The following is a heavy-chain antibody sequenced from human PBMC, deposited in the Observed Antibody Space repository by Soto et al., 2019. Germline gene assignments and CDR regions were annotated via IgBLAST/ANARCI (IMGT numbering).Heavy chain of an antibody. CDR2: INAGNGNT. CDR1: GYTFTSYA. V-gene: IGHV1-3*01. D-gene: IGHD3-9*01. CDR3: ARVVNYDILTGYYSYYYYGMDV. Sequence: QVQLVQSGAEVKKPGASVKVSCKASGYTFTSYAMHWVRQAPGQRLEWMGWINAGNGNTKYSQKCQGRVTITRDTSASTAYMELSSLRSEDTAVYYCARVVNYDILTGYYSYYYYGMDVWGQGTTVTVSS. J-gene: IGHJ6*02.